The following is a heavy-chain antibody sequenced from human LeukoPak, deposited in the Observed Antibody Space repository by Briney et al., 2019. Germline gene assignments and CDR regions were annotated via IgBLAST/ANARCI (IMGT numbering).Heavy chain of an antibody. J-gene: IGHJ4*02. CDR1: GYTFTGYY. Sequence: GASVKVSCKASGYTFTGYYMHWVRQAPGQGLEWMGWINPNSGGTNYAQKFQGRVTMTRDTSISTAYMELSRLRSDDTAVYYCAMATSGYYDYFDYWGQGTLVTVSS. CDR2: INPNSGGT. V-gene: IGHV1-2*02. D-gene: IGHD3-22*01. CDR3: AMATSGYYDYFDY.